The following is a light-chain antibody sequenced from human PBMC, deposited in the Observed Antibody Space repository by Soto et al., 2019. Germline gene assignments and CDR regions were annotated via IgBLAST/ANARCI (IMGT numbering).Light chain of an antibody. CDR2: DVT. J-gene: IGLJ2*01. CDR1: SSDVGNYNL. CDR3: CSYAGTSAFVI. Sequence: QAASVSGSPGQSITISCTGTSSDVGNYNLVSWYQQYPGKAPQLIIYDVTKRPLGVSDRFSGSKSGFTASLTISGLQPEDEADYYCCSYAGTSAFVIFGGGTKLTVL. V-gene: IGLV2-23*02.